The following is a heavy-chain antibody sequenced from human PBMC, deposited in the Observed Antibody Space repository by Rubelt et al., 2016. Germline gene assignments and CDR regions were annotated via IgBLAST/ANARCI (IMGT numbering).Heavy chain of an antibody. D-gene: IGHD2-2*01. CDR2: INHSGRT. Sequence: QVQLQQWGAGLLKPSGTLSLTCAVYGGSFSGYYWSWIRQPPGKGLEWIGEINHSGRTNYNPSLKSRVTISVDTSKNQFSRRRSSGTAAETAVYYCARRPAGLYQPIDHWGQGTLVTVSS. CDR3: ARRPAGLYQPIDH. CDR1: GGSFSGYY. J-gene: IGHJ4*02. V-gene: IGHV4-34*01.